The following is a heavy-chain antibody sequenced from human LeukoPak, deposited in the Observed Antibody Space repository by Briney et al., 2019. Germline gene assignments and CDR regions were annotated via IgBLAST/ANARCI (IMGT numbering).Heavy chain of an antibody. CDR3: AKIAYYHFDY. V-gene: IGHV3-23*01. J-gene: IGHJ4*02. CDR2: ISDGGSRT. D-gene: IGHD4/OR15-4a*01. Sequence: GGSLRLSCAASGFTFSTYAMSWVRQAPGKGLEWVSTISDGGSRTYYADSVQGRFTISRDNSKNTLYLEINSLRADDRAIYYCAKIAYYHFDYWGQGTLVTVSS. CDR1: GFTFSTYA.